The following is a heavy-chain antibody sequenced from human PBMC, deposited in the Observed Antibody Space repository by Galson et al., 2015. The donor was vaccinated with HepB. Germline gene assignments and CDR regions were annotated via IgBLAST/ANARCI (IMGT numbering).Heavy chain of an antibody. CDR3: ARDIHCSSTSCYGWYFDL. Sequence: SVKVSCKASGYTFTSYGISWVRQAPGQGLEWMGWISAYNGNTNYAQKLQGRVTMTTDTSTSTAYMELRSLRSDDTAVYYCARDIHCSSTSCYGWYFDLWGRGTLVTVSS. CDR1: GYTFTSYG. J-gene: IGHJ2*01. CDR2: ISAYNGNT. V-gene: IGHV1-18*04. D-gene: IGHD2-2*01.